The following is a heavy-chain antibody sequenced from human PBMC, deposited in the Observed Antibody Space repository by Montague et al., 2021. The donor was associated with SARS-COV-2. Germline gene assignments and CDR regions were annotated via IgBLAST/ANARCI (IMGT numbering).Heavy chain of an antibody. V-gene: IGHV4-39*01. J-gene: IGHJ5*02. CDR3: AGGVVSSGYLPA. CDR1: GGSISSSSYY. CDR2: IYYSGST. Sequence: SETLSLTCTVPGGSISSSSYYWGWIRQPPGKGLEWIGSIYYSGSTYYNPSLKSRVTISVDTSKNQFSLKLSSVTAADTAVYYCAGGVVSSGYLPAWGQGTLVTVSS. D-gene: IGHD3-22*01.